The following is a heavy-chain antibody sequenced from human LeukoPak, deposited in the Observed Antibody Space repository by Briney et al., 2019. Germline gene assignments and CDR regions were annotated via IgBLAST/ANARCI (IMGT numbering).Heavy chain of an antibody. V-gene: IGHV4-34*01. D-gene: IGHD1-26*01. CDR3: ASIVGATWGGVVEF. Sequence: PSETLSLTCAVYGGSFSGYYWSWIRQPPGKGLEWIGEINHSGSTNYNPSLKSRVTISVDTSKNQFSLKLSSVTAADTAVHYCASIVGATWGGVVEFWGQGTLVTVSS. J-gene: IGHJ4*02. CDR2: INHSGST. CDR1: GGSFSGYY.